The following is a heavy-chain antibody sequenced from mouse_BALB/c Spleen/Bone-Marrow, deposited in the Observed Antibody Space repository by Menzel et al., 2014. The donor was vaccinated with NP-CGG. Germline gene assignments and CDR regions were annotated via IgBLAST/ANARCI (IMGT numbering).Heavy chain of an antibody. D-gene: IGHD1-3*01. V-gene: IGHV1-7*01. J-gene: IGHJ4*01. CDR2: TNPSTGYT. Sequence: VQRVESGADLAKPGASMKMSCKASGYTFTNYWMHWVKQRPGQGLEWIGNTNPSTGYTEYNQKFRDKATLTADESSSTAYMQLSSLTSEDSAVYYCTRDNYEAMDYWGQGTSVTVSS. CDR1: GYTFTNYW. CDR3: TRDNYEAMDY.